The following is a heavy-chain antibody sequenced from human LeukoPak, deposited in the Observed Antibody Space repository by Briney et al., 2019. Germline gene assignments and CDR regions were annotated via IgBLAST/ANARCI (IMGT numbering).Heavy chain of an antibody. D-gene: IGHD3-22*01. V-gene: IGHV3-53*01. J-gene: IGHJ4*02. CDR3: ARSPHYGSSGYYYYFDY. Sequence: GGSLRLSCAASGFIVSNNYMIWVRQAPGQGLEWVSVMYSGGSTDYADSVKGRFTISRDNSKNTVYLQMNSLRAEDTAVYFCARSPHYGSSGYYYYFDYWGQGTLVTVSS. CDR2: MYSGGST. CDR1: GFIVSNNY.